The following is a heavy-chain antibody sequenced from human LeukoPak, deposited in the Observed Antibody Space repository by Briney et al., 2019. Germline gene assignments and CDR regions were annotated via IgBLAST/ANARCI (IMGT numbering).Heavy chain of an antibody. CDR1: GESFSDYY. CDR2: INHSGST. J-gene: IGHJ6*03. D-gene: IGHD6-6*01. V-gene: IGHV4-34*01. CDR3: ATLRATRPFLYYYYMDV. Sequence: SETLSLTCAVYGESFSDYYWSWIRQPPGKGLEWIGEINHSGSTSYNPSIKSRVTISVDTSKNQFSLQLISVTAADTAVYYCATLRATRPFLYYYYMDVWGKGTTVTVSS.